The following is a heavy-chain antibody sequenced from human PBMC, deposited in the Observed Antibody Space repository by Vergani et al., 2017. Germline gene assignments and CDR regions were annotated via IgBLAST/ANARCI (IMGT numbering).Heavy chain of an antibody. CDR2: MNPNSGNT. J-gene: IGHJ6*02. CDR1: GYTFTSYD. V-gene: IGHV1-8*01. Sequence: QVQLVQSGAEVKKPGASVKVSCKASGYTFTSYDINWVRQATGQGLEWMGWMNPNSGNTGYAQKFQGWVTMTRDTSISTAYMELSRLRSDDTAVYYCARVGGSTAADYYYYGMDVWGQGTTVTVSS. CDR3: ARVGGSTAADYYYYGMDV. D-gene: IGHD2-15*01.